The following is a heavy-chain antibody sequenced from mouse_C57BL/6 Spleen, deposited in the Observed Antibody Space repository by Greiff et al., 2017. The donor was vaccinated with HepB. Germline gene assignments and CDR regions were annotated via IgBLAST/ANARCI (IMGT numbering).Heavy chain of an antibody. V-gene: IGHV1-18*01. CDR1: GYTFTDYN. J-gene: IGHJ2*01. Sequence: EVQLQQSGPELVKPGASVKIPCKASGYTFTDYNMDWVKQSHGKSLEWIGDINPNNGGTIYNQKFKGKATLTVDKSSSTAYMLLSSLTSEDSAVYFCASDYYGSSYYWGQGTTLTVSS. CDR2: INPNNGGT. CDR3: ASDYYGSSYY. D-gene: IGHD1-1*01.